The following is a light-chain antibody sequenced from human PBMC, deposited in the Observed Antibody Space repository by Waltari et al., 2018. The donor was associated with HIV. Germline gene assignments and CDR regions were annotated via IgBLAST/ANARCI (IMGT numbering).Light chain of an antibody. CDR1: RSDVGGYTY. Sequence: QSALTQPASVSGSPGQSITISCTGTRSDVGGYTYVSWYQQHPGNAPKLIIYEVSNRPSGVSDRFSGSKSGNTASLTISGLQAEDEADYFCSSYAMTTTVLFGGGTKLTVL. J-gene: IGLJ2*01. CDR2: EVS. V-gene: IGLV2-14*01. CDR3: SSYAMTTTVL.